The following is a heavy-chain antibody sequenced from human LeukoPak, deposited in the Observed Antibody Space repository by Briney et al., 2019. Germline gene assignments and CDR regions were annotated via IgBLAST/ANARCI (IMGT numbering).Heavy chain of an antibody. Sequence: PGGSLRLSCGASGFTFSSYDMHWVRRAPGKGLEWVAGIRYDGRHTYHADSVKGRFTISRDNSKNTLYLQMNSLRAEDTAVYYCASLGVIVGATTHGGYWGQGTLVTVSS. D-gene: IGHD1-26*01. CDR2: IRYDGRHT. J-gene: IGHJ4*02. CDR3: ASLGVIVGATTHGGY. V-gene: IGHV3-33*08. CDR1: GFTFSSYD.